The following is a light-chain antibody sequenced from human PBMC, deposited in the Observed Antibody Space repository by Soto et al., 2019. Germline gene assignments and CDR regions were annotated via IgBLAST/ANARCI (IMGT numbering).Light chain of an antibody. Sequence: QSVLTQPPSVSAAPGQKVTISCSGSSSNIGNNYVSWYQQLPGTAPKLLIYENNKRPSGIPDRFSGSKSGTSATLGITGLQTGDEADYYCGTWDSSLSAGVFGPGTKATVL. V-gene: IGLV1-51*02. CDR1: SSNIGNNY. CDR3: GTWDSSLSAGV. J-gene: IGLJ1*01. CDR2: ENN.